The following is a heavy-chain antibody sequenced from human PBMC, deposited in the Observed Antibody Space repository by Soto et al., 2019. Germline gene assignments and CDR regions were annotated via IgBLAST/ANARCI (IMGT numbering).Heavy chain of an antibody. J-gene: IGHJ3*02. CDR2: MNPNSGNT. V-gene: IGHV1-8*01. CDR1: GYTFTSYD. Sequence: QVQLVQSGAEVKKPGASVKVSCKASGYTFTSYDINWVRQATGQGLEWMVWMNPNSGNTGYAQKFQGRVTMTRNTSISTAYMELSSLGSEDTAVYYCARGLSMNDYGDYVDAFDIWGQGTMVTVSS. CDR3: ARGLSMNDYGDYVDAFDI. D-gene: IGHD4-17*01.